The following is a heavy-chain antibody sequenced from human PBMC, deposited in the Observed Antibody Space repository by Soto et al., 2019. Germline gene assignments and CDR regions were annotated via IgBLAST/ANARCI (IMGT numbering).Heavy chain of an antibody. D-gene: IGHD3-3*01. Sequence: GESLMISCKVSRDSFTKYWIAWLRQRPGKVLEWMGIIFPGDSDTRYSPSFQGQVTISADKSITTAYLEWTSLKASDTAMYYCVGIYDSQYNYFEPWGQGSLDNV. V-gene: IGHV5-51*01. CDR2: IFPGDSDT. CDR1: RDSFTKYW. J-gene: IGHJ5*02. CDR3: VGIYDSQYNYFEP.